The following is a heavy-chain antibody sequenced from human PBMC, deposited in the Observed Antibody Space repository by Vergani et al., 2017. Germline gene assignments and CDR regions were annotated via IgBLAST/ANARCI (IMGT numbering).Heavy chain of an antibody. CDR2: ISGSSGST. D-gene: IGHD2-2*01. CDR3: AKDLAGFVVVPAGDAFDI. V-gene: IGHV3-23*01. J-gene: IGHJ3*02. Sequence: EVQLLESGGGLVQPGGSLRLSCAASGFTFSSYAMSWVRQAPGKGLEWVSAISGSSGSTYYADSVKGRFTISRDNSKNTLYLQMNSLRAEDTAVYYCAKDLAGFVVVPAGDAFDIWGQGTMVTVSS. CDR1: GFTFSSYA.